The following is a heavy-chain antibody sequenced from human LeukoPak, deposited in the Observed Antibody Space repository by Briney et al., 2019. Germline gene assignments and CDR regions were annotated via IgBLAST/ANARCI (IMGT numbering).Heavy chain of an antibody. CDR2: IYYSGST. J-gene: IGHJ4*02. V-gene: IGHV4-39*07. CDR3: ARESRYSSSQPFDY. CDR1: GGSISSSSYY. D-gene: IGHD6-6*01. Sequence: SETLSLTCTVSGGSISSSSYYWGWIRQPPGKGLEWIGSIYYSGSTYYSPSLKSRVTISVDTSKNQFSLKLSSVTAADTAVYYCARESRYSSSQPFDYWGQGTLVTVSS.